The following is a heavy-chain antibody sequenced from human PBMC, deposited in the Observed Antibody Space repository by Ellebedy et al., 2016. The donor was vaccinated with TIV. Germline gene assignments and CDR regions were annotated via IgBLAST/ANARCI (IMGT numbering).Heavy chain of an antibody. J-gene: IGHJ4*02. Sequence: GESLKISXAASGFTFSSYWMSWVRQAPGKGLEWVANIKQDGSEKYYVDSVKGRFTISRDNAKNSLYLKMNSLRAEDTAVYYCARDYYYDYWGQGTLVTVSS. V-gene: IGHV3-7*01. CDR1: GFTFSSYW. CDR2: IKQDGSEK. CDR3: ARDYYYDY.